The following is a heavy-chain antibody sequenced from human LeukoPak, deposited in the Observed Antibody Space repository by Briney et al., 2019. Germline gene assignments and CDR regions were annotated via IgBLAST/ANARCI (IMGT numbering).Heavy chain of an antibody. CDR3: AGHHPRNTVDF. V-gene: IGHV4-34*01. Sequence: KPSETLSLTCAVYGGSFSGYYWSWIRQPPGKGLEWIGDINHSGSTNYNPSLKSRVTISVDTSKNQFSLKLSSVTAADTAVYYCAGHHPRNTVDFWGQGTLVTVSS. J-gene: IGHJ4*02. D-gene: IGHD2-8*02. CDR2: INHSGST. CDR1: GGSFSGYY.